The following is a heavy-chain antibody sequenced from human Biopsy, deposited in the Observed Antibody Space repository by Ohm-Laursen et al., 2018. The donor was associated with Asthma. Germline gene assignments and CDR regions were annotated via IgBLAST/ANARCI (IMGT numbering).Heavy chain of an antibody. Sequence: SLRLSCAASGFSFNSYGMHWVRQAPGKGLGWVAVMAFDGRQTYYADSVKGRFTISRDNSKNTLYLQMNSLRAEDTAVYYCAKERYYDFWSGYPIWGQGTMVTVSS. D-gene: IGHD3-3*01. CDR1: GFSFNSYG. V-gene: IGHV3-30*18. J-gene: IGHJ3*02. CDR2: MAFDGRQT. CDR3: AKERYYDFWSGYPI.